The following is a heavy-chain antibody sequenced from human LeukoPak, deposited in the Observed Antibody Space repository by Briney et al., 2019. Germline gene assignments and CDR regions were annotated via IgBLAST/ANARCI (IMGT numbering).Heavy chain of an antibody. CDR3: ARGTPRGPYYFDY. V-gene: IGHV4-4*07. J-gene: IGHJ4*02. CDR2: IYTSGST. D-gene: IGHD2-15*01. CDR1: GDSISSYY. Sequence: SETLSLTCTVSGDSISSYYWSWIRQPAGKGLEWIGRIYTSGSTNYNPSLKSRVTMSVDTSKNHFSLKLRSVTAADTAVYFCARGTPRGPYYFDYWGQGTLVTVSS.